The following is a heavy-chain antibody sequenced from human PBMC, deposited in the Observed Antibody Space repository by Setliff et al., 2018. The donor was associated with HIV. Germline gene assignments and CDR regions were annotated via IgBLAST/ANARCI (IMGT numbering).Heavy chain of an antibody. J-gene: IGHJ3*02. CDR2: INPTVGRI. D-gene: IGHD2-2*01. V-gene: IGHV1-46*01. CDR3: ARVDCSSTRCYAFDI. Sequence: ASVKVSCKASGYTFTRYYIHWVRQVPGQGLEWMGIINPTVGRINYAQNLQGRVTMTRDTSTSAVYMELSSLRSDDTAVYYCARVDCSSTRCYAFDIWGQGTMVTVSS. CDR1: GYTFTRYY.